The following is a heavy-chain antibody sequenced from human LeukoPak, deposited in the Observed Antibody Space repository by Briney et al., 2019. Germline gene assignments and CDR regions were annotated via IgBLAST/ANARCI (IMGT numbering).Heavy chain of an antibody. Sequence: GRSLRLSCAASGFTFSSYAMHWVRQAPGKGLEWVAVISYDGSNIYYADSVKGRFTISRDNSKNTLYLQMNSLRAEDTAVYYCARDSYDSSGYYFDYWGQGTLVTVSS. J-gene: IGHJ4*02. D-gene: IGHD3-22*01. V-gene: IGHV3-30-3*01. CDR3: ARDSYDSSGYYFDY. CDR2: ISYDGSNI. CDR1: GFTFSSYA.